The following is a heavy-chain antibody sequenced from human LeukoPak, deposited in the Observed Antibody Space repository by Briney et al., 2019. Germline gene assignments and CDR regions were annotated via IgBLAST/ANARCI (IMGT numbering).Heavy chain of an antibody. CDR3: ARDTSSGYGY. V-gene: IGHV3-7*01. J-gene: IGHJ4*02. CDR2: IKQDGSEK. CDR1: GFTFSNYW. D-gene: IGHD3-22*01. Sequence: PGGSLRLSCAASGFTFSNYWMSWVRQAPGKGLEWVANIKQDGSEKYYVDSVKGRFTISRDNAKNSLYLQMNSLRAEDTAVYYCARDTSSGYGYWGQGTLVTVSS.